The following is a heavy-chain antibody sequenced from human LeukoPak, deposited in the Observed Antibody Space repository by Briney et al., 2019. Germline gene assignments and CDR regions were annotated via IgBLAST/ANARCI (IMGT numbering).Heavy chain of an antibody. J-gene: IGHJ3*02. D-gene: IGHD5-18*01. CDR2: IKYDGSEK. Sequence: GGSLRLSCEVSGFTFSNYWMNWVRQAPGKGLEWVASIKYDGSEKSYVDSVKGRFTISRDNSRNTLYLHLNSLRADDTAVYYCAKSSSSYGNDALDIWGQGTMVTVSS. V-gene: IGHV3-7*03. CDR1: GFTFSNYW. CDR3: AKSSSSYGNDALDI.